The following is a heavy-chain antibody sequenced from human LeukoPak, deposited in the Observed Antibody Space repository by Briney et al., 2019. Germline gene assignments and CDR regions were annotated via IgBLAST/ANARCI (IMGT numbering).Heavy chain of an antibody. V-gene: IGHV3-7*01. D-gene: IGHD2/OR15-2a*01. J-gene: IGHJ6*03. CDR3: TGGCDKVLSGEYCYYMDV. CDR2: IDRDGRVQ. CDR1: GFTTHYW. Sequence: GGSLRLTCTASGFTTHYWLNWVRQSPGKGLGWVANIDRDGRVQHYVDSVEGRFTISRDSAKHSLDLQMHSLRAEDTAVYYCTGGCDKVLSGEYCYYMDVWGKGTTVTVSS.